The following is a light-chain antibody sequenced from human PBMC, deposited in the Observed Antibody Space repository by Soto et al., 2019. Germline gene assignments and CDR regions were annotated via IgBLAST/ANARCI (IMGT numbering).Light chain of an antibody. J-gene: IGLJ1*01. Sequence: QSVLTQPPSASGTPGQSVTISCSGSSSNIGSNTVNWYQQLPGTAPQLLIYSNNQRPSGVLDRFSGSKSGTSASLAISGLQSEDEADYYCAAWDASLNGPNYVFGTGTKVTVL. CDR3: AAWDASLNGPNYV. CDR1: SSNIGSNT. CDR2: SNN. V-gene: IGLV1-44*01.